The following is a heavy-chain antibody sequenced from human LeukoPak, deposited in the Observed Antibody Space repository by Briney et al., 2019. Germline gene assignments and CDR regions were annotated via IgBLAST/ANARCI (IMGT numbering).Heavy chain of an antibody. V-gene: IGHV3-66*01. J-gene: IGHJ6*02. Sequence: GGSLRLSCAASAFTVSSNYMSWVRQAQGKGLEWVSVIYSGGSTYYADSVKGRFTISRDNSKNTLYLQMNSLRDEDTAEYYCARVGRSSGSYYNVVYYGMDVWGQGTTVTVSS. CDR3: ARVGRSSGSYYNVVYYGMDV. CDR2: IYSGGST. D-gene: IGHD3-10*01. CDR1: AFTVSSNY.